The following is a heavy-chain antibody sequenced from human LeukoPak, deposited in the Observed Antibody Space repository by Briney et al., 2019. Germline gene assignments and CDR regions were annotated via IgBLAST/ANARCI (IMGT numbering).Heavy chain of an antibody. V-gene: IGHV4-4*07. CDR3: AGEGGDPRWLDP. CDR2: INTSRST. CDR1: GGSISSYY. Sequence: SETLSLTCTVSGGSISSYYWTWIRQSAGKGLEWIGRINTSRSTNYNPSLRSRVTMSVNTSKNQFSLNLTSVTAADTAVYSCAGEGGDPRWLDPWGQGTLVTVSS. D-gene: IGHD6-25*01. J-gene: IGHJ5*02.